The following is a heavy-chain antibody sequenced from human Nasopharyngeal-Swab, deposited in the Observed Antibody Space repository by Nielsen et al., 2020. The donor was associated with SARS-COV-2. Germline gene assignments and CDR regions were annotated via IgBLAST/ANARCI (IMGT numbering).Heavy chain of an antibody. V-gene: IGHV4-4*02. CDR2: IYRSGST. CDR1: GASISSSNW. J-gene: IGHJ4*02. D-gene: IGHD5-18*01. CDR3: AIAMVKEDY. Sequence: SQTLSLTCSVSGASISSSNWWSCVRQPPGTGLEWVGDIYRSGSTNYNPSLKSRLTISVDKSKNQFSLKLTSVTAEETAVYYCAIAMVKEDYWGQGTLVTVSS.